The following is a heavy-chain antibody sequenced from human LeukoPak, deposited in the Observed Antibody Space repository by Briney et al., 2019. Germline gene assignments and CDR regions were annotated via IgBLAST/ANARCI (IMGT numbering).Heavy chain of an antibody. V-gene: IGHV1-8*01. CDR1: GYTFTSYD. CDR2: MNPNSGNT. J-gene: IGHJ6*03. CDR3: ARDLSVNYYYYYMDV. Sequence: ASVKVSCKASGYTFTSYDINWVRQATGQGLEWMGWMNPNSGNTGYAQKFQGRVTMTRNTSISTAYMELSSLRSEDTAVYYCARDLSVNYYYYYMDVWGKGTTVTVSS. D-gene: IGHD6-19*01.